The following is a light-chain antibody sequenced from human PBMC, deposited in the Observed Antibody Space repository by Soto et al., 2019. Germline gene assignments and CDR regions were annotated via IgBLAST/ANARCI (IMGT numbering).Light chain of an antibody. CDR2: GNG. V-gene: IGLV1-40*01. J-gene: IGLJ2*01. CDR3: QSYASSLSGLV. CDR1: SPNIGAEYD. Sequence: QSVLTQPPSVSGAPGQRVAISCTGSSPNIGAEYDVHWYQQLPGTAPKLLIYGNGNRPSGVPNRFSASRSGTSASLAITGLQAEDEADYYCQSYASSLSGLVFGGGTKLTVL.